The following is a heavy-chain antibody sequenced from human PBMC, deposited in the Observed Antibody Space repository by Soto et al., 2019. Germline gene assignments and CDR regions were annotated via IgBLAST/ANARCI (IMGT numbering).Heavy chain of an antibody. Sequence: PSETLSLTCTVSGGSISSYYWSWIRQPPGKGLEWIGNIYYSGSTNYNPSLKSRVTISVDTSKNQFSLKLTSVTAADTAVYYCARSQGDYPNWFDPWGQGTLVTVSS. J-gene: IGHJ5*02. V-gene: IGHV4-59*01. CDR3: ARSQGDYPNWFDP. CDR2: IYYSGST. D-gene: IGHD4-17*01. CDR1: GGSISSYY.